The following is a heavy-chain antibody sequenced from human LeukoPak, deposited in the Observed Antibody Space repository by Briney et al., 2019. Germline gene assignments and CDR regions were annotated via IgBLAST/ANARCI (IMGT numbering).Heavy chain of an antibody. Sequence: SVKVSCKASGYTFTGYYMHWVRQAPGQGLEWMGRIIPILGIANYAQKFQGRVTITADKSTSTAYMELSSLRSEDTAVYYCASPPADYYDSRDYFGYWGQGTLVTVSS. CDR3: ASPPADYYDSRDYFGY. CDR2: IIPILGIA. CDR1: GYTFTGYY. J-gene: IGHJ4*02. V-gene: IGHV1-69*02. D-gene: IGHD3-22*01.